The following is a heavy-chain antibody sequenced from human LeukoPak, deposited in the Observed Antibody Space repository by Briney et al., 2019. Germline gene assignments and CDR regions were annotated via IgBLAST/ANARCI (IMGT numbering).Heavy chain of an antibody. Sequence: SETLSLTCTASGGSISSYYWSWIRQPPGKGLEWIGYISYSGSTNYNPSLKSRVTISVDTSKNQFSLKLSSVTAADTAVYYCARYVWGSYPTFEDYWGQGTLVTVSS. J-gene: IGHJ4*02. D-gene: IGHD3-16*02. CDR2: ISYSGST. CDR3: ARYVWGSYPTFEDY. CDR1: GGSISSYY. V-gene: IGHV4-59*01.